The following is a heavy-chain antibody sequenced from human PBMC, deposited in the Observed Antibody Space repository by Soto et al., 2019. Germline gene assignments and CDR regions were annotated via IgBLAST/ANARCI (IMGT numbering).Heavy chain of an antibody. Sequence: GGSLRLSCAASGFTFSDYYMSWIRQAPGKGLEWVSYISSSGSTIYYADSVKGRFTISRDNAKNSLYLQMNSLRAEDTAVYYCSRVSPGDYDFWSGYYTDHYYYMDVWGKGTTVTVSS. CDR2: ISSSGSTI. D-gene: IGHD3-3*01. V-gene: IGHV3-11*01. CDR1: GFTFSDYY. J-gene: IGHJ6*03. CDR3: SRVSPGDYDFWSGYYTDHYYYMDV.